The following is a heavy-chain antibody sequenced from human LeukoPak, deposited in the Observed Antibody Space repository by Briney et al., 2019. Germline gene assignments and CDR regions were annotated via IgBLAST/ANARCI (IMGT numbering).Heavy chain of an antibody. CDR1: GGSFSGYY. CDR2: INHSGST. J-gene: IGHJ4*02. V-gene: IGHV4-34*01. Sequence: SETLSLTCAVYGGSFSGYYWSWICQPPRKGLEWIGEINHSGSTNYNPSLKSRVTISVATSKNQFSLKLSSVTAADTAVYYCARGAGLVGYVDYWGQGTLVTVSS. CDR3: ARGAGLVGYVDY. D-gene: IGHD6-13*01.